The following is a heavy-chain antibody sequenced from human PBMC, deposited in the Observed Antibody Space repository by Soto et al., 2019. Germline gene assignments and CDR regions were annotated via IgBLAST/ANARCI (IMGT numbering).Heavy chain of an antibody. J-gene: IGHJ4*02. D-gene: IGHD1-1*01. Sequence: QVQLVQSGAEVKKPRSSVKVSCKASGGTFSSYAISWVRQAPGQGLEWMGGIIPIFGTANYAQKFQGRVTITADESTSTAYMELSSLRSEDTAVYYCAREGPKHDDEDPYLDYWGQGTLVTVSS. CDR1: GGTFSSYA. V-gene: IGHV1-69*12. CDR3: AREGPKHDDEDPYLDY. CDR2: IIPIFGTA.